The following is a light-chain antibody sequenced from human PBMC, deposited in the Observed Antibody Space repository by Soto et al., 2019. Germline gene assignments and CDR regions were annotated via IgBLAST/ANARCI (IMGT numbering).Light chain of an antibody. Sequence: DIQMTQFPSTLFASVGDRVTITCRASQSISRWLAWYQQKPGKAPKLLIYDASNLEKGVPSRFSGRGSGTEFTLTISSLQPDDCATYFCQQYNSYSPETFGQGTKVEI. CDR1: QSISRW. J-gene: IGKJ1*01. V-gene: IGKV1-5*01. CDR2: DAS. CDR3: QQYNSYSPET.